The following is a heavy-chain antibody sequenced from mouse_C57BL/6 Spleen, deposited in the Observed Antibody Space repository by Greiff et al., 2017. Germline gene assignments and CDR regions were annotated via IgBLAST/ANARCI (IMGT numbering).Heavy chain of an antibody. J-gene: IGHJ3*01. Sequence: QVQLQQSGAELVRPGSSVKLSCKASGYTFTSYWMHWVKQRPIQGLEWIGNIDPSDSETHYNQKFKDKATLTVDKSSSTAYMQLSSLTSEDSAVYYCAREEIYYGNYAFAYWGQGTLVTVSA. CDR1: GYTFTSYW. CDR3: AREEIYYGNYAFAY. CDR2: IDPSDSET. V-gene: IGHV1-52*01. D-gene: IGHD2-1*01.